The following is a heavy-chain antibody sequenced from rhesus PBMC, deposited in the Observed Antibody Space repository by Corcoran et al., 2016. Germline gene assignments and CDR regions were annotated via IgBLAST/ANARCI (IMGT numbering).Heavy chain of an antibody. CDR3: ARDEGDSNYAYFEF. D-gene: IGHD4-23*01. CDR1: GGSISGYYY. V-gene: IGHV4-73*01. CDR2: IYGNSAST. J-gene: IGHJ1*01. Sequence: QVQLQQWGEGLVKPSEPLSLTCAVYGGSISGYYYWSWIRQPHGQGLEWIGYIYGNSASTNYNPSLKNRVTISKDTYKNQFSLKLSSVTAADTDVDYCARDEGDSNYAYFEFWGQGALVTVSS.